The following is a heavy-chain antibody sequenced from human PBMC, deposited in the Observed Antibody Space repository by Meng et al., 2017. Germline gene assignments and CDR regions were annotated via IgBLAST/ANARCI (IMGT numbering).Heavy chain of an antibody. CDR3: ARVLPATIFGVVIDSWFDP. Sequence: QLWKSGVELKKPGASGKVSCKASGYTFTSYAMHWVRQAPGQRLEWMGWINAGNGNTKYSQKFQGRVTITRDTSASTAYMELSSLRSEDTAVYYCARVLPATIFGVVIDSWFDPWGQGTLVTVSS. CDR1: GYTFTSYA. D-gene: IGHD3-3*01. CDR2: INAGNGNT. V-gene: IGHV1-3*01. J-gene: IGHJ5*02.